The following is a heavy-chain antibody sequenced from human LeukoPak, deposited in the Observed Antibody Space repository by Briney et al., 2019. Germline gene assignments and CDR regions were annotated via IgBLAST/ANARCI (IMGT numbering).Heavy chain of an antibody. J-gene: IGHJ6*03. V-gene: IGHV1-8*03. D-gene: IGHD3-16*02. Sequence: GASVKVSCKASGGTFSSYAISWVRQATGQGLEWMGWMNPNSGNTGYAQKFQGRVTITRNTSISTAYMELSSLRSEDTAVYYCARGGPSFFLSLADEYYYYMDVWGKGTTVTVSS. CDR2: MNPNSGNT. CDR3: ARGGPSFFLSLADEYYYYMDV. CDR1: GGTFSSYA.